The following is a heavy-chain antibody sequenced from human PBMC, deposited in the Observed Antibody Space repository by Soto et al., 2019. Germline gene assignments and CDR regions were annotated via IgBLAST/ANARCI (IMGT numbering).Heavy chain of an antibody. J-gene: IGHJ3*02. CDR2: ISSSSYI. CDR3: ARVGLEDAFDI. Sequence: PGGSLRLSCAASGFTFSSYSMNWVRQAPGKGLEWVSSISSSSYIYYADSVKGRFTISRDNAKNSLYLQMNSLRAEDTAVYYCARVGLEDAFDIWGQGTMVTVSS. V-gene: IGHV3-21*01. D-gene: IGHD3-10*01. CDR1: GFTFSSYS.